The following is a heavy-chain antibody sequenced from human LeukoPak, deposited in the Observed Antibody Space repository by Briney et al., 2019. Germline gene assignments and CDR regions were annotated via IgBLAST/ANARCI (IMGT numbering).Heavy chain of an antibody. J-gene: IGHJ4*02. D-gene: IGHD3-22*01. V-gene: IGHV1-46*01. CDR3: AREGAPYYYDSSGYLDY. CDR2: INPSGGST. Sequence: ASVKVSCKASGYTFTSYYMHWVRQAPGQGLEWMGIINPSGGSTSYAQKFQGRVTMTRDTSISTAYMELSRLRSDDTAVYYCAREGAPYYYDSSGYLDYWGQGTLVTVSS. CDR1: GYTFTSYY.